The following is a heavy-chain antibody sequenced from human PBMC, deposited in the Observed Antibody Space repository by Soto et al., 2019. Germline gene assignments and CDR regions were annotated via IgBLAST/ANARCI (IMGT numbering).Heavy chain of an antibody. CDR1: GFTFSSYV. CDR2: ISGSGGST. J-gene: IGHJ3*02. V-gene: IGHV3-23*01. D-gene: IGHD6-13*01. CDR3: AKVGGNSSSWYPGAFDI. Sequence: GSLRLSCAASGFTFSSYVMSWVRQAPGKGLEWVSAISGSGGSTYYADSVKGRFTISRDNSKNTLYLQMNSLRAEDTAVYYCAKVGGNSSSWYPGAFDIWGQGTMVTVSS.